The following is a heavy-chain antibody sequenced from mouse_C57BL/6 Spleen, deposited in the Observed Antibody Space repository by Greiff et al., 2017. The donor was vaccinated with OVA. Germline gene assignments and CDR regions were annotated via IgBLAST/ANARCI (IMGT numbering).Heavy chain of an antibody. CDR1: GYTFTDYE. J-gene: IGHJ3*01. V-gene: IGHV1-15*01. CDR3: TRGEDYDPFAD. D-gene: IGHD2-4*01. Sequence: QVQLQQSGAELVRPGASVTLSCKASGYTFTDYEMHWVKQTPVHGLEWIGAIDPETGGTAYNQKFKGKAILTADKSSSTAYMELRSLTSEDSAVYYCTRGEDYDPFADWGKGTLVTVSA. CDR2: IDPETGGT.